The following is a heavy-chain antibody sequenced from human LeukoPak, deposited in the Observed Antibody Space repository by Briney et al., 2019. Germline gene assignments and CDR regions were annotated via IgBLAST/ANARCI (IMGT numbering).Heavy chain of an antibody. V-gene: IGHV3-7*05. Sequence: GGSLRLSCATSGFTFSNYWMTWVRQAPGKGLEYVVNIKEDGSEKYYVDSVKGRFTISRDNTKNSLYLQMTSLRGDDTAVYYCVRDCGFHTFDYWGQGTLVTVSS. CDR1: GFTFSNYW. CDR3: VRDCGFHTFDY. CDR2: IKEDGSEK. D-gene: IGHD2-21*01. J-gene: IGHJ4*02.